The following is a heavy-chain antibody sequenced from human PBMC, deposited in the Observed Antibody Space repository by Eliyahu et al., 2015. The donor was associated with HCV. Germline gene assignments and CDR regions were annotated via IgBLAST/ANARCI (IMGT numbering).Heavy chain of an antibody. D-gene: IGHD3-16*01. J-gene: IGHJ5*02. CDR1: GFPFXSXS. CDR3: ARALRISALGGFDP. Sequence: EVQLVESGGGLVXPGGXXRLSCAAXGFPFXSXSMHWVRQAPGKGLGWVSSISSSSSYIYYADSVKGRFTISRDNAKNSLYLQMNSLRAEDTAVYYCARALRISALGGFDPWGQGTLVTVSS. V-gene: IGHV3-21*01. CDR2: ISSSSSYI.